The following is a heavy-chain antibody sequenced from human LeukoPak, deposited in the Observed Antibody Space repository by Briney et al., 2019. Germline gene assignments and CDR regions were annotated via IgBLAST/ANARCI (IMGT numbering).Heavy chain of an antibody. J-gene: IGHJ4*02. CDR2: ISSSSSYI. CDR3: ASISGGDDSSGYYLFDY. D-gene: IGHD3-22*01. V-gene: IGHV3-21*01. CDR1: GFTFSSYS. Sequence: GGSLRLSCAASGFTFSSYSMNWVRQAQGKGLEWASSISSSSSYIYYADSVKGRFTLSRDNAKNSLYLPMNSQRAEDTAVYYRASISGGDDSSGYYLFDYWGQGTLVTVSS.